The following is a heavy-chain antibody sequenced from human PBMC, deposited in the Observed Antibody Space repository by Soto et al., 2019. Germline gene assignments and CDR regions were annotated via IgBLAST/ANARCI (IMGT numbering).Heavy chain of an antibody. Sequence: GESLKISCKGSGYSFTSYWIGWVRQMPGKGLEWMGIIYPGDSDTRYSPSFQGQVTISADKSISTAYLQWSSLKASDTAMCYCARLYCSSTSCPPGPYFQHWGQGTLVTVSS. V-gene: IGHV5-51*01. CDR1: GYSFTSYW. CDR2: IYPGDSDT. CDR3: ARLYCSSTSCPPGPYFQH. D-gene: IGHD2-2*01. J-gene: IGHJ1*01.